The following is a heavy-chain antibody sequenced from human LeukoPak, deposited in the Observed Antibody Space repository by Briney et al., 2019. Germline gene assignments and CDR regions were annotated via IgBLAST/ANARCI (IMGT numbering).Heavy chain of an antibody. D-gene: IGHD1-26*01. CDR1: GGPISSNAYY. Sequence: SETLSLTCTVSGGPISSNAYYWAWIRQPPGKGLEWIGSIYSSVSTYYNPSLKSRVTISVDTSKNQFSLRLSSVTAADTALYYCAYSGSYGHLGYWGQGIPVTVSS. J-gene: IGHJ4*02. CDR3: AYSGSYGHLGY. V-gene: IGHV4-39*01. CDR2: IYSSVST.